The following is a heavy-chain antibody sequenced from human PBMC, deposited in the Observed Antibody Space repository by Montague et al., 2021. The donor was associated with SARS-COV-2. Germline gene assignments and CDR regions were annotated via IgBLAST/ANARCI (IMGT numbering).Heavy chain of an antibody. CDR2: IYWDDAT. J-gene: IGHJ5*02. Sequence: VKPTQTLTLTCTFSGFSITTPGVGVGWIRQPPGKALEWLALIYWDDATHYSPSLKSRLTITKDTSKNQVVLTITNMDPVDTATYYCAHKLYGINQRGFDPWGQGTLVTVSS. CDR1: GFSITTPGVG. CDR3: AHKLYGINQRGFDP. D-gene: IGHD2-2*01. V-gene: IGHV2-5*02.